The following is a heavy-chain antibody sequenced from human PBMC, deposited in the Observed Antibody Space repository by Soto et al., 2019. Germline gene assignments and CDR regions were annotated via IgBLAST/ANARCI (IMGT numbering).Heavy chain of an antibody. V-gene: IGHV5-10-1*01. CDR3: ARFGYSSGWDLAWGMDV. CDR1: GYSFTSYW. D-gene: IGHD6-19*01. J-gene: IGHJ6*02. Sequence: GESLKISCKGSGYSFTSYWISWVRQMPGKGLEWMGRIDPSDSYTNYSPSFQGHVTISADKSISTAYLQWSSLKASDTAMYYCARFGYSSGWDLAWGMDVWGQGTTVTVSS. CDR2: IDPSDSYT.